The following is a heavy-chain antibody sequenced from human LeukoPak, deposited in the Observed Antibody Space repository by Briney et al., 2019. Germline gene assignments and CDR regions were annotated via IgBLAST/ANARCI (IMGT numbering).Heavy chain of an antibody. V-gene: IGHV1-2*02. CDR2: INPHSGGT. J-gene: IGHJ4*02. Sequence: ASVKVSCKASGYTFTDYYMHWVRQAPGQGLEWMGWINPHSGGTKYAQKFQGRVTRTRDTSISTAYMELSRLRSDDAAVYYCARDSTFCDSTSCPAIFDYWGQGTLVTVSS. CDR1: GYTFTDYY. D-gene: IGHD2-2*01. CDR3: ARDSTFCDSTSCPAIFDY.